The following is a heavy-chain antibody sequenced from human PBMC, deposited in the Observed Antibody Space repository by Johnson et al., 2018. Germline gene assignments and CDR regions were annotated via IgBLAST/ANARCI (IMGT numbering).Heavy chain of an antibody. D-gene: IGHD3-16*01. CDR3: GPFDDGDD. J-gene: IGHJ4*02. Sequence: QVQLVQSGGGVVQPRRSLRLSCAASGYTFSSYGMHWVRQAPGKGLEWITLISHDGSNICYSDSVKGRFTISRDNSKNTVYLQMKNLRVEDTAVYYCGPFDDGDDWGQGTLVTVSS. CDR2: ISHDGSNI. CDR1: GYTFSSYG. V-gene: IGHV3-30*03.